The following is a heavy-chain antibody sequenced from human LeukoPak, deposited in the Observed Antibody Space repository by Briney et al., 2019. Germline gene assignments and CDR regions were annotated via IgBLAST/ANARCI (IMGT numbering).Heavy chain of an antibody. Sequence: PGGSLRLSCAASGLTFSNHGMHWVRQAPGKGLEWVAFIWYDGSNKYYADSVKGRFTISRDNSKNTLYLQMNSLRAEDTAVYYCAYIPAARSDAFDNWGQGTMVTVSS. CDR2: IWYDGSNK. CDR3: AYIPAARSDAFDN. V-gene: IGHV3-30*02. J-gene: IGHJ3*02. D-gene: IGHD6-13*01. CDR1: GLTFSNHG.